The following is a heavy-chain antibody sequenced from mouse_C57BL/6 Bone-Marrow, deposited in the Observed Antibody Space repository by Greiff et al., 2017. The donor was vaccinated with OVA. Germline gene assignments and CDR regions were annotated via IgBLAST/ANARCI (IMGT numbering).Heavy chain of an antibody. D-gene: IGHD1-1*01. CDR1: GFTFSSYA. CDR2: ISDGGSYT. V-gene: IGHV5-4*03. Sequence: DVKLQESGGGLVKPGGSLKLSCAASGFTFSSYAMSWVRQTPEKRLEWVATISDGGSYTYYPDNVKGRFTISRDNAKNNLYLQMSHLKSEDTAMYYCARSTVVAPMDYWGQGTSVTVSS. J-gene: IGHJ4*01. CDR3: ARSTVVAPMDY.